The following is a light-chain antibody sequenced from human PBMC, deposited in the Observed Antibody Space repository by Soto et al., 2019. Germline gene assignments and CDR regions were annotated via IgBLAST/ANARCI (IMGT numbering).Light chain of an antibody. CDR3: QQSFSSPLT. CDR2: ATS. V-gene: IGKV1-39*01. J-gene: IGKJ4*01. Sequence: DIQMTQSPSSLSASVGDRVTITCRPSQNIRKFLTWYQQKPGKAPTALIHATSTLQSGVSSRFSGSGSDTDFTLTITSLRPEDFATYFCQQSFSSPLTFGGGTKVEI. CDR1: QNIRKF.